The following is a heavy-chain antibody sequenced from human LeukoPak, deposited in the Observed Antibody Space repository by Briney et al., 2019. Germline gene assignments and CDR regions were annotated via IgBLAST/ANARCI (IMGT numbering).Heavy chain of an antibody. J-gene: IGHJ4*02. CDR1: GFTLSNYA. CDR3: AAGYTTGWYVRYFDY. D-gene: IGHD6-19*01. V-gene: IGHV3-23*01. CDR2: ISGSGGST. Sequence: GASLRLSCVASGFTLSNYAMSWVRQAPGKGLEWVSSISGSGGSTYQAENVKGRFTISRDNSKNTLYLQMNSPRDEDTAIYYCAAGYTTGWYVRYFDYWGQGTLVTVSS.